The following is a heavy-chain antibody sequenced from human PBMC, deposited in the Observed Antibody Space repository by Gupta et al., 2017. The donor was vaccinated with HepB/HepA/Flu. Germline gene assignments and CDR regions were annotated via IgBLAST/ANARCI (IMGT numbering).Heavy chain of an antibody. Sequence: QVELVQSGDEVKKPGASVKVSCKTSGYTFTSFGISWVRQAPGQGLEWVAWISAYNGKTEYAQNLQDRLTMTIDTSTTTAYMELRSLRSDDTAIYYCARWGPMYYYMDVWGKGTTVTVSS. D-gene: IGHD2-2*01. CDR3: ARWGPMYYYMDV. CDR2: ISAYNGKT. V-gene: IGHV1-18*01. J-gene: IGHJ6*03. CDR1: GYTFTSFG.